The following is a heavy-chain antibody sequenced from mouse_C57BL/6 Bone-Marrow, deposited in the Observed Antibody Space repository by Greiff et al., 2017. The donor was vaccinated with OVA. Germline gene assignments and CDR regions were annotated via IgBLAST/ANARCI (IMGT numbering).Heavy chain of an antibody. J-gene: IGHJ4*01. D-gene: IGHD2-4*01. CDR3: ASPYDYDGPYYAMDY. Sequence: DVQLQESVAELVRPGASVKLSCTASGFNIKNTYMHWVKQRPEQGLEWIGRIDPANGNTKYAPKFQGKATITADTSSNTAYLQLSSLTSEDTAIYYCASPYDYDGPYYAMDYWGQGTSVTVSS. CDR2: IDPANGNT. V-gene: IGHV14-3*01. CDR1: GFNIKNTY.